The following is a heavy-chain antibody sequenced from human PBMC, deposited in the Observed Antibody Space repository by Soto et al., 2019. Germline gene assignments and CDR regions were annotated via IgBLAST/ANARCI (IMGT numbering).Heavy chain of an antibody. CDR2: IWYDGSNK. D-gene: IGHD5-12*01. Sequence: ESGGGVVQPGRSLRLSCAASGFTFSSYGMHWVRQAPGKGLEWVAVIWYDGSNKYYADSVKGRFTISRDNSKNTLYLQMNSLRAEDTAVYYCARDGKEMATITFNYYYYYGMDVWGQGTTVTVSS. CDR1: GFTFSSYG. V-gene: IGHV3-33*01. J-gene: IGHJ6*02. CDR3: ARDGKEMATITFNYYYYYGMDV.